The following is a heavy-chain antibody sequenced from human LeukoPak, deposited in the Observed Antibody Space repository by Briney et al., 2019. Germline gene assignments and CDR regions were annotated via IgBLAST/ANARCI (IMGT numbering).Heavy chain of an antibody. CDR1: GGSISSYY. J-gene: IGHJ4*02. D-gene: IGHD6-19*01. CDR3: ARDISVAGSFLLFDY. CDR2: IYTSGSS. V-gene: IGHV4-4*07. Sequence: SETLSLTCTVSGGSISSYYWSWIRQPAGKGLEWIGRIYTSGSSNSNPSLKSRVTMSADTSKNQFSLKLSSVTAADTAIYYCARDISVAGSFLLFDYWGQGTLVTVSS.